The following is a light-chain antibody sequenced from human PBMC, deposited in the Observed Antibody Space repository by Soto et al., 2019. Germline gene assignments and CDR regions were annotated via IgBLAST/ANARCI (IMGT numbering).Light chain of an antibody. Sequence: EIVLTHSPATLSLCPWERATLSCRASQSVSSYLAWYQQKPGQAPRLLIYDASNRATGIPARFSGSGSGTDFTLTISSLEPEDFAVYYCQKRSNRPGELTFGGGTKVDIK. V-gene: IGKV3-11*01. CDR1: QSVSSY. CDR3: QKRSNRPGELT. CDR2: DAS. J-gene: IGKJ4*01.